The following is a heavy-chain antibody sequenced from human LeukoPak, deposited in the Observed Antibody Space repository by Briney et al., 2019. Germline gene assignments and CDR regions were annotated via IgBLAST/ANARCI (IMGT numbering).Heavy chain of an antibody. V-gene: IGHV4-59*08. CDR1: GGSISTYY. CDR3: ASGGEDYFDS. CDR2: IHYSGST. D-gene: IGHD6-25*01. Sequence: SETLSLTCTVPGGSISTYYWHWIRQPPGKGLEWIGRIHYSGSTKYNPSLKSRVTISLDTSKNQVSLRLTSVTAADTAVYFCASGGEDYFDSWGQGTLVTVSS. J-gene: IGHJ4*02.